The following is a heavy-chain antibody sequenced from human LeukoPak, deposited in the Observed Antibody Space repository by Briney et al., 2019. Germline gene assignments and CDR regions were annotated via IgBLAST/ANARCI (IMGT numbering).Heavy chain of an antibody. V-gene: IGHV3-33*01. CDR3: ARELEPLYSWFDP. Sequence: PGRSLRLSCAASGFTFSSYGMHWVRQAPGKGLEWVAVIWYDGSNKYYADSVKGRFTISRDNSKNTLYLQMNSLRAEDTAVYYCARELEPLYSWFDPWGQGTLVTVSS. CDR1: GFTFSSYG. J-gene: IGHJ5*02. D-gene: IGHD1-1*01. CDR2: IWYDGSNK.